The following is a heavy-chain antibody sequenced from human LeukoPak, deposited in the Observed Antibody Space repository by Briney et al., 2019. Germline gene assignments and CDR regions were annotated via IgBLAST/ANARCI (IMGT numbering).Heavy chain of an antibody. V-gene: IGHV3-15*01. CDR2: IKSKTDGGTT. CDR1: GFTFSNAW. J-gene: IGHJ4*02. CDR3: TTASYYYGSGPIDY. D-gene: IGHD3-10*01. Sequence: PGGSLRLSCAASGFTFSNAWMSWVRHAPGKGLELVGRIKSKTDGGTTDYAAPVKGRFTISRDDSKNTLYLQMNSLKTEDTAVYYCTTASYYYGSGPIDYWGQGTLVTVSS.